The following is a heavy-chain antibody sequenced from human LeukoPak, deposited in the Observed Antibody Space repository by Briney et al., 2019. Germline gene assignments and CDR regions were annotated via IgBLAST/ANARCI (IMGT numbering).Heavy chain of an antibody. CDR3: TKDLRYYYADNHSEMDEHDY. D-gene: IGHD4-23*01. V-gene: IGHV3-9*03. CDR2: ISWNSGSI. J-gene: IGHJ4*02. CDR1: GFTFDDYA. Sequence: PGGSLRLSCAASGFTFDDYAMHWGRQAPGNGLEWVSGISWNSGSIGYADSVKGRFTISRDNAKNSLYLQMNSLRAEDMALYYCTKDLRYYYADNHSEMDEHDYWGQGTLVTGSS.